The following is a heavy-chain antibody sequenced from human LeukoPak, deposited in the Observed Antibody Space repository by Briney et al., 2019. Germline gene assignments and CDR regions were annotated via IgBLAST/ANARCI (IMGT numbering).Heavy chain of an antibody. D-gene: IGHD3-22*01. J-gene: IGHJ4*02. CDR1: GYTLTGYY. CDR3: ARVGSSGYNYYFDY. V-gene: IGHV1-2*02. CDR2: INPNSGGT. Sequence: ASVNDSCKASGYTLTGYYMHWVRQAGSQGREWMGWINPNSGGTNSAQKLHGRVTMTRDTSISTAYMDLSRLRSDDTAVYYCARVGSSGYNYYFDYWGQGPLVTVSS.